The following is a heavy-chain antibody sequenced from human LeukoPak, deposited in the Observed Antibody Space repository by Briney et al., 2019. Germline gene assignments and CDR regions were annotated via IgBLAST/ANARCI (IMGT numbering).Heavy chain of an antibody. Sequence: GESLKISCKGSGYSFTSYWIGWVRQTPGKGLEWMGIIYPGDSDTKCSPSFQGQVTISADKSISTAYLQWSSLKASDTAMYYCARQRVEMATAPIGDFDYWGQGTLVTVSS. V-gene: IGHV5-51*01. J-gene: IGHJ4*02. CDR1: GYSFTSYW. CDR2: IYPGDSDT. CDR3: ARQRVEMATAPIGDFDY. D-gene: IGHD5-24*01.